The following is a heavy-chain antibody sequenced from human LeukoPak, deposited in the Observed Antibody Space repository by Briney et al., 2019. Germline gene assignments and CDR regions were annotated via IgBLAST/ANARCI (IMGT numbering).Heavy chain of an antibody. CDR2: ISSSGSTI. CDR3: AREDIVVVPAAFSYYYYYYMDV. Sequence: GGSLRLSCAASGFTFSSYEMNWVRQAPGKGLEWVSYISSSGSTIYYADSVKGRFTISRDNAKNTLYLQMNSLRAEDTAVYYCAREDIVVVPAAFSYYYYYYMDVWGKGTTVTVSS. J-gene: IGHJ6*03. D-gene: IGHD2-2*01. V-gene: IGHV3-48*03. CDR1: GFTFSSYE.